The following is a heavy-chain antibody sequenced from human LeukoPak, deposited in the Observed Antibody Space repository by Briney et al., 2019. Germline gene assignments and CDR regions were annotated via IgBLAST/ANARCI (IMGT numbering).Heavy chain of an antibody. CDR3: ARESFSYYDILTGYYYYYYYMDV. D-gene: IGHD3-9*01. CDR2: ISSSGSTI. V-gene: IGHV3-48*03. CDR1: GFTFSSYE. Sequence: GGSLRLSCAASGFTFSSYEVNWVRQAPGKGLEWVSYISSSGSTIYYADSVKGRFTISRDNAKNSLYLQMNSLRAEDTAVYYCARESFSYYDILTGYYYYYYYMDVWGKGTTVTVSS. J-gene: IGHJ6*03.